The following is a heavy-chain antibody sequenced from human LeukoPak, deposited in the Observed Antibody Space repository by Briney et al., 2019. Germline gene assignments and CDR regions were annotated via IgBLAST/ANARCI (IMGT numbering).Heavy chain of an antibody. Sequence: PGGSLRLSCAASGFTFTSYGMSWVRQAPGKGLEWVSAISGSGTTTYYADSVKGRFTISRDNAKNSLYLQMSSLRADDTAVYYCARVEASGYDYGAFDYWGQGTLVTVSS. CDR1: GFTFTSYG. CDR3: ARVEASGYDYGAFDY. J-gene: IGHJ4*02. V-gene: IGHV3-23*01. CDR2: ISGSGTTT. D-gene: IGHD5-12*01.